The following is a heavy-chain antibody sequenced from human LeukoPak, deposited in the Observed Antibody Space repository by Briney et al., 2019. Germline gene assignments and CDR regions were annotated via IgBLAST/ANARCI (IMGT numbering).Heavy chain of an antibody. V-gene: IGHV3-21*01. CDR2: ITNNSSNI. CDR1: GFTFSSYS. Sequence: PGGSLRLSCAASGFTFSSYSMNWVRQAPGKGLEWVSSITNNSSNIYYADSVKGRFTISRDNAKNSLYLQMNSLRAEDTAVYYCARDPPTYYYDSSGQRQRYWGQGTLVTVSS. D-gene: IGHD3-22*01. J-gene: IGHJ4*02. CDR3: ARDPPTYYYDSSGQRQRY.